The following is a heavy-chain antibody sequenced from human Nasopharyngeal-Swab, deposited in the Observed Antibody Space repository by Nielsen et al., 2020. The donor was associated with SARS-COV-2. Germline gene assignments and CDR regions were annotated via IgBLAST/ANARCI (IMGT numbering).Heavy chain of an antibody. V-gene: IGHV4-30-4*01. J-gene: IGHJ4*02. Sequence: SETLSLTCTVSGGSIDSGDSYWSWVRQPPGKGLDWLGKIYYSGSTSYNPSLKSRLTRSVDTAKNQFSLNLSSVNAADTAVYFCVRDVYDSSGGYYFDYWGQGALVTVSS. CDR1: GGSIDSGDSY. CDR3: VRDVYDSSGGYYFDY. D-gene: IGHD3-22*01. CDR2: IYYSGST.